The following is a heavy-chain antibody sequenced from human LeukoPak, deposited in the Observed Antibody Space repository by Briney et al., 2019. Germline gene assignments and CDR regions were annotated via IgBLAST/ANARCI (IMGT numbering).Heavy chain of an antibody. D-gene: IGHD3-22*01. Sequence: GGSLRLSCAASGFTFSDYYMSWIRQAPGKGLEWVSYISSSGSTIYYANSVKGRFTISRDNAKNSLYLQMNSLRAEDTAVYYCAKVDYYDSSGYYDDAFDIWGQGTMVTVSS. J-gene: IGHJ3*02. V-gene: IGHV3-11*04. CDR2: ISSSGSTI. CDR1: GFTFSDYY. CDR3: AKVDYYDSSGYYDDAFDI.